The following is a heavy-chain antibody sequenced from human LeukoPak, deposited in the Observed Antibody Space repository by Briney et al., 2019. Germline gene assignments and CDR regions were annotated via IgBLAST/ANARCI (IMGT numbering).Heavy chain of an antibody. D-gene: IGHD3-22*01. CDR3: ARDLGYYDSSGQFDY. J-gene: IGHJ4*02. V-gene: IGHV1-18*01. CDR2: ISAYNGNT. Sequence: ASVKVSCKASGYTFTSCGISWVRQAPGQGLEWMGWISAYNGNTNYAQKLQGRVTMTTDTSTSTAYMELRSLRSDDTAVYYCARDLGYYDSSGQFDYWGQGTLVTVSS. CDR1: GYTFTSCG.